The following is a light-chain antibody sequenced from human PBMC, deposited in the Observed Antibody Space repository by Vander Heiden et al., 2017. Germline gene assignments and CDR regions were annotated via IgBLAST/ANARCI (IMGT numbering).Light chain of an antibody. J-gene: IGLJ2*01. V-gene: IGLV1-51*01. Sequence: QSVLTQPPSVSAAPGQKVTVSCSGSSPNIGNNYVSWYQQLPGTAPKLLIYDNDKRPSGIPDRFSGSKSGTSATLGITGLQTGDEADYYCATWDNSLRVVVFGGGTKMTGL. CDR1: SPNIGNNY. CDR3: ATWDNSLRVVV. CDR2: DND.